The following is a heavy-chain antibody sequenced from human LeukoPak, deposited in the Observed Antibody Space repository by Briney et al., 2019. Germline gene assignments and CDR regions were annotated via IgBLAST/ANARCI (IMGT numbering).Heavy chain of an antibody. CDR3: ARDYENQLPSYGMDV. J-gene: IGHJ6*02. CDR2: INPSGGST. V-gene: IGHV1-46*01. Sequence: ASVKVSCKASGYTFTSYYMHRVRQAPGQGLEWMGIINPSGGSTSYAQKFQGRVTMTRDTSTSTVYMELSSLRSEDTAVYYCARDYENQLPSYGMDVWGQGTTVTVSS. CDR1: GYTFTSYY. D-gene: IGHD2-2*01.